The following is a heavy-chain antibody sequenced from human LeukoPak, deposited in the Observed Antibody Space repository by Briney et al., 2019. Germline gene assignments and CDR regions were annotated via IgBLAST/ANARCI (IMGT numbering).Heavy chain of an antibody. V-gene: IGHV4-61*02. CDR1: GASISSGRYF. CDR2: IYASGTT. J-gene: IGHJ6*03. Sequence: PSETLSLTCTVSGASISSGRYFWSWIRPSAGKGLEGIGRIYASGTTNDNPSLNSRVTISVDTSKNQFSLKLNSVTAADTAVYYCARGYSNYHSYYYMDVWGKGTTVTVSS. CDR3: ARGYSNYHSYYYMDV. D-gene: IGHD4-11*01.